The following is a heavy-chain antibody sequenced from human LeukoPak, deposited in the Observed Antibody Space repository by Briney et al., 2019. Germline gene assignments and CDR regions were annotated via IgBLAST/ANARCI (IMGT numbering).Heavy chain of an antibody. CDR2: IGISSGNT. CDR3: ARDYKYAFDN. D-gene: IGHD5-24*01. J-gene: IGHJ4*02. Sequence: GGSLRLSCAASGFTFSAYSMTWVRQAPGKGLEWISYIGISSGNTKYADSVKGRFTISGDKAKNSLYLQMSSLRVEDTAVYYCARDYKYAFDNWGQGTLVTVSS. V-gene: IGHV3-48*01. CDR1: GFTFSAYS.